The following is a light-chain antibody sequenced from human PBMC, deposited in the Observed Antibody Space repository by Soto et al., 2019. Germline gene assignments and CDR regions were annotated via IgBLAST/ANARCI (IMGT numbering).Light chain of an antibody. CDR3: QQYYSYPYT. V-gene: IGKV1-8*01. CDR1: QGISSY. CDR2: AAS. Sequence: AIRMTQSPSSFSASTGDRVTITCRASQGISSYLAWYQQKPGKAPKLLIYAASTLQSGVPSRFSGSGSGTDFTLTISCLXXXXXXXYYCQQYYSYPYTFGQGTKL. J-gene: IGKJ2*01.